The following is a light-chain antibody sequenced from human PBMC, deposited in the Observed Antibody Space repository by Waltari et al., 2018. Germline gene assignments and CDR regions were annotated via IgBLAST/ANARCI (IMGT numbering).Light chain of an antibody. CDR3: QSADSSGTYVV. V-gene: IGLV3-25*03. Sequence: SYELTQTPSVSVSPGQTARITCSGDALPKQSAFWYQQKPGQAPVLGIYKDSERPPGIPERFSGSSSGTTVTLTISGVQAEDEADYYCQSADSSGTYVVFGGGTKLTVL. CDR1: ALPKQS. J-gene: IGLJ2*01. CDR2: KDS.